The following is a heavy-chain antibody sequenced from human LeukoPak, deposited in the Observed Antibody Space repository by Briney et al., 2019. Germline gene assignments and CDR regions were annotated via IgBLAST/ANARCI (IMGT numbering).Heavy chain of an antibody. Sequence: PGGSLRLSCAVSGFAGFTLTSYAMSWVRQAPGKGLEWVSSIGGSGGRIYYAESVKGRFAISRDNSKNMLYLQMDSLTAEDAAIYYCAKSRPFYNSAWEAYYFDYWGQRTLVVVSS. CDR1: GFAGFTLTSYA. J-gene: IGHJ4*02. CDR2: IGGSGGRI. D-gene: IGHD6-19*01. V-gene: IGHV3-23*01. CDR3: AKSRPFYNSAWEAYYFDY.